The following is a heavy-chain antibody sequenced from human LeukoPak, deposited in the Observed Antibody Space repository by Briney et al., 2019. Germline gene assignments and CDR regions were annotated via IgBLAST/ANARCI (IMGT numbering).Heavy chain of an antibody. CDR3: AAPPAGIQLWFSPYAFDI. CDR2: IKQDGSEK. D-gene: IGHD5-18*01. V-gene: IGHV3-7*01. Sequence: GGSLRLSCAASGFTFSSYWMSWVRQAPGKGLEWVANIKQDGSEKYYVDSVKGRFTISRDNAKNSLYLQMNSLRAEDTAVYYCAAPPAGIQLWFSPYAFDIWGQGTMVTVSS. CDR1: GFTFSSYW. J-gene: IGHJ3*02.